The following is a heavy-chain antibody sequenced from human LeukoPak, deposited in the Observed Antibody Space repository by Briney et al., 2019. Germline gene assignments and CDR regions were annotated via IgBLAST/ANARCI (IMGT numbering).Heavy chain of an antibody. Sequence: PSETLSLACAVYGGSFSGYYWSWIRQPPGKGLEWIGEINHSGSTNYNPSLKSRVTISVDTSKNQFSLKLSSVTAADTAVYYCAKGGNTNFYYGDVWGQGTTVTVSS. J-gene: IGHJ6*02. V-gene: IGHV4-34*01. D-gene: IGHD2/OR15-2a*01. CDR3: AKGGNTNFYYGDV. CDR1: GGSFSGYY. CDR2: INHSGST.